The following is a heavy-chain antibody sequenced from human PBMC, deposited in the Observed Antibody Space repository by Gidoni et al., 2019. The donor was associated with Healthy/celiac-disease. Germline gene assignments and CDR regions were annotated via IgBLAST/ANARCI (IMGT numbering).Heavy chain of an antibody. D-gene: IGHD1-7*01. V-gene: IGHV4-59*01. CDR2: IYYSGST. Sequence: QVQLQESGPGLVKPSETLSLTCTVSGGSISSYYWSWIRQPPGKGLALIGYIYYSGSTNYNPSLKSGVTISGDTSKNQFSLKLSSVTAADTAVYYCARSDNWNYLGNYYYYGMDVWGQGTTVTVSS. CDR3: ARSDNWNYLGNYYYYGMDV. J-gene: IGHJ6*02. CDR1: GGSISSYY.